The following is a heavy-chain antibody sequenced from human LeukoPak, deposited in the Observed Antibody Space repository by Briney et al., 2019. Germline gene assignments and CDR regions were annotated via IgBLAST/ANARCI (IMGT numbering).Heavy chain of an antibody. V-gene: IGHV3-7*01. CDR1: GFTFSSYA. D-gene: IGHD3-9*01. J-gene: IGHJ4*02. CDR3: ARDYDILTAYHASFDY. CDR2: IKQDGSEE. Sequence: GGSLRLSCAASGFTFSSYAMHWVRQAPGKGLEWVANIKQDGSEEYYVDSVKGRFTISRDNAKNSLSLQMDSLRAEDTAVYYCARDYDILTAYHASFDYWGQGTLVTVSS.